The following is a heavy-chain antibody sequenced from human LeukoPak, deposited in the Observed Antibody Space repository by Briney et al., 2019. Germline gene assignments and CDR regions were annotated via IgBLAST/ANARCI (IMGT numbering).Heavy chain of an antibody. CDR1: GVSISSGGFS. CDR3: VRGFDYAFYG. J-gene: IGHJ4*02. D-gene: IGHD4-17*01. V-gene: IGHV4-30-4*07. CDR2: MYYSGST. Sequence: PSETLSLTCAVSGVSISSGGFSWSWIRQAPGKGLEWLGFMYYSGSTHYNPSLKSRVTMLVDTSKNQFFLNLSSVTAADTASYYCVRGFDYAFYGWGQGILVTVSS.